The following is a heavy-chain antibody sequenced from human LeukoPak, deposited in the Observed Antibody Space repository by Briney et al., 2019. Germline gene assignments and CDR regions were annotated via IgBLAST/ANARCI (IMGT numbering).Heavy chain of an antibody. Sequence: PGGSLRLSCAASGFTVSSNYMSWVRQAPGKGLEWVSVIYSGSSTYYADSVKGRFTISRDNSKNTLYLQMGSLRAEDMAVYYCARDFSASSARAIDYWGQGTLVTVSS. D-gene: IGHD3-3*01. V-gene: IGHV3-53*05. J-gene: IGHJ4*02. CDR2: IYSGSST. CDR3: ARDFSASSARAIDY. CDR1: GFTVSSNY.